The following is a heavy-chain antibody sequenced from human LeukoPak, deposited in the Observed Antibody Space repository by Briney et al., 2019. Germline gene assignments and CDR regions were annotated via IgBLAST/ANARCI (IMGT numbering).Heavy chain of an antibody. Sequence: GGSLRLSCAASGFTFDDYTMHWVRQAPGKGLEWVSSISSSSSYIYYADSVKGRFTISRDNAKNSLYLQMNSLRAEDTAVYYCARDLYDSMTIRNNYYYYMDVWGKGTTVTVSS. CDR2: ISSSSSYI. D-gene: IGHD3-22*01. J-gene: IGHJ6*03. CDR1: GFTFDDYT. CDR3: ARDLYDSMTIRNNYYYYMDV. V-gene: IGHV3-21*01.